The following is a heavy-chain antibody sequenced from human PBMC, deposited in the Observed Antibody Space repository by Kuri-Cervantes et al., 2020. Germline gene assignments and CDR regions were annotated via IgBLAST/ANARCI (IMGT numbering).Heavy chain of an antibody. Sequence: GGSLRLSCAAPGFTFSSYSMNWVRQAPGKGLEWVSYISSSSSTIYYADSVKGRFTISRDNAKNSLYLQMNSLRAEDTAVYYCARTVIQWLTSSGAFDIWGQGTMVTVSS. CDR2: ISSSSSTI. J-gene: IGHJ3*02. CDR3: ARTVIQWLTSSGAFDI. CDR1: GFTFSSYS. D-gene: IGHD6-19*01. V-gene: IGHV3-48*01.